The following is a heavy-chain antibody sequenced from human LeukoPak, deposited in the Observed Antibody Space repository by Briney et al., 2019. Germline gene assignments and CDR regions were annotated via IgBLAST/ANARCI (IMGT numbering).Heavy chain of an antibody. CDR1: GGSIDSRSYY. CDR2: IYHSGST. Sequence: SETLSLTCTVSGGSIDSRSYYWDWIRQAPGKGLEWMGTIYHSGSTEYNPSLKGRVAIFVDTSKNQFSLILHSVAAADTAVYYCARRSEFDNTHYHYFDYWGQGALVTVSS. D-gene: IGHD2-15*01. CDR3: ARRSEFDNTHYHYFDY. V-gene: IGHV4-39*01. J-gene: IGHJ4*02.